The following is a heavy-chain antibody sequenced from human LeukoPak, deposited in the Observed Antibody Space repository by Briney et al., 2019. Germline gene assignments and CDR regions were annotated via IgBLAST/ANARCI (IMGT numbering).Heavy chain of an antibody. J-gene: IGHJ5*02. CDR2: IYTSGST. D-gene: IGHD3-3*01. CDR3: ARLVVRTIFGVGPVDWFDP. V-gene: IGHV4-4*07. Sequence: SETLSLTCTVSGGSISSYYWSWIWQPAGKGLEWIGRIYTSGSTNHNPSLKSRVTMSVDTSKNQFSLKLSSVTAADTAVYYCARLVVRTIFGVGPVDWFDPWGQGTLVTVSS. CDR1: GGSISSYY.